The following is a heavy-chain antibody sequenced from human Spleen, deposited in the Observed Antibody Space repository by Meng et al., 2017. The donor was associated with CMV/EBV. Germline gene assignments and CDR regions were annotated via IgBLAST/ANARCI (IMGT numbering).Heavy chain of an antibody. Sequence: GESLKISCAASGFTFNTYWMTWVRQAPGKGLEWVSVIYSGGNTYYADSVQGRFTFSRDNSKNTLYLQMNSLRAEDTAVYYCAREPPVEPHAFDIWGQGTMVTVSS. CDR1: GFTFNTYW. CDR2: IYSGGNT. D-gene: IGHD1-26*01. J-gene: IGHJ3*02. V-gene: IGHV3-66*02. CDR3: AREPPVEPHAFDI.